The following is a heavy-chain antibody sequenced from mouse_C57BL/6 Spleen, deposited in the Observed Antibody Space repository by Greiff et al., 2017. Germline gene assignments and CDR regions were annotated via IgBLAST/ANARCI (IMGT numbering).Heavy chain of an antibody. Sequence: QLQQPGAELVKPGASVKLSCKASGYTFTSYWMQWVKQRPGQGLEWIGEIDPSDSYTNYNQKFKGKATLTVDTSSSTAYMQLSSLTSEDSAVYYCARRKYFDYWGQGTTLTVSS. CDR2: IDPSDSYT. J-gene: IGHJ2*01. CDR1: GYTFTSYW. V-gene: IGHV1-50*01. CDR3: ARRKYFDY.